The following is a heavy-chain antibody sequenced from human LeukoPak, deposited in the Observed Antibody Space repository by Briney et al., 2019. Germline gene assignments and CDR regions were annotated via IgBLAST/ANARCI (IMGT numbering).Heavy chain of an antibody. CDR1: GFTFSSYS. Sequence: PGGSLRLSCAASGFTFSSYSMNWVRQAPGKGLEWVSSISSSSSYIYYADSVKGRFTISRDNAKNSLYLQMNSLRAEDTAVYYCARGVLWFGELLYYYYYGMDVWGQGTTVTVSS. J-gene: IGHJ6*02. CDR2: ISSSSSYI. D-gene: IGHD3-10*01. V-gene: IGHV3-21*01. CDR3: ARGVLWFGELLYYYYYGMDV.